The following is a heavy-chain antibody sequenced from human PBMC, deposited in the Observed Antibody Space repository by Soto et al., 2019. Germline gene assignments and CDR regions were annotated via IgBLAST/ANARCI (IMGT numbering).Heavy chain of an antibody. D-gene: IGHD1-7*01. CDR2: ISTTGNT. J-gene: IGHJ4*02. V-gene: IGHV4-4*07. Sequence: LSLTFTVSGAAITSFSWSWIRQSAGKRLEWIGRISTTGNTHYNPSLESRVSLSLDTSMNQFSLTVTSVTAADTAVYYCARESGENWTYEAYWGQGTLVTVSS. CDR1: GAAITSFS. CDR3: ARESGENWTYEAY.